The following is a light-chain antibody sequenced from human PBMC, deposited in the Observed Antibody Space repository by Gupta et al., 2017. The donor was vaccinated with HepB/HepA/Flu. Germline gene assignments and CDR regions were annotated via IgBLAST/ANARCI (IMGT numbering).Light chain of an antibody. Sequence: QTVVTQEPSFSVSPGGTVTITFGLSSGSVSTSYYPSWYQQTPGQPPRTLIYSTNTRSSGVPDRFSGSILGNKAALTITGAQADDESDYYCVLYMGSGIWVFGGGTKLTVL. CDR3: VLYMGSGIWV. CDR1: SGSVSTSYY. V-gene: IGLV8-61*01. CDR2: STN. J-gene: IGLJ3*02.